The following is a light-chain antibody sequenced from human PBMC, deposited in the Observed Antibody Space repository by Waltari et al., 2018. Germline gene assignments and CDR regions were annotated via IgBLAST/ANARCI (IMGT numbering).Light chain of an antibody. J-gene: IGKJ5*01. Sequence: DIQLTQSPSFLSASVGDRVTITCRSRQGISSLLAWYQQKAGKAPQLLIHSASNLQGGVPSRFSGSGSGTDFTLTISSLQPEDFATYYCQQSHSYPITFGQGTRLDIK. CDR1: QGISSL. V-gene: IGKV1-9*01. CDR2: SAS. CDR3: QQSHSYPIT.